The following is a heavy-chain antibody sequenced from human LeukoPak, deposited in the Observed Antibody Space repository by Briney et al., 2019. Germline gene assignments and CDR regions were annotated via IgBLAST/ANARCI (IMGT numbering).Heavy chain of an antibody. CDR2: ISGSGGST. Sequence: GGSLRLSCAASGFTFSSYAMSWVRQAPGKGLEWVSAISGSGGSTYYADSVKGRFTISRDNSKNMLYLQMNSLRAEDTAVYYCAKVRQWLDYYFDYWGQGTLVTVSS. V-gene: IGHV3-23*01. D-gene: IGHD6-19*01. CDR1: GFTFSSYA. J-gene: IGHJ4*02. CDR3: AKVRQWLDYYFDY.